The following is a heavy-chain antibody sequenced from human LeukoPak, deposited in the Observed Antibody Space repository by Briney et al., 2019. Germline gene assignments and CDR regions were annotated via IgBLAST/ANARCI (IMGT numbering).Heavy chain of an antibody. CDR2: IKEDGTEQ. D-gene: IGHD1-26*01. Sequence: GGSLRLSCAASGFTFSSAWMTWVRQAPGKGLEWVAHIKEDGTEQYYVDSVKGRFTISRDNAENSLYLQMNNLRADDTAVYYCARDRSGSYPYYFDYWGQGTLVTVSS. V-gene: IGHV3-7*05. J-gene: IGHJ4*02. CDR3: ARDRSGSYPYYFDY. CDR1: GFTFSSAW.